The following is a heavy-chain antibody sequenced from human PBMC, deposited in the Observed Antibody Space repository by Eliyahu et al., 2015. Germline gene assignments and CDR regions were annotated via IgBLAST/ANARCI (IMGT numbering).Heavy chain of an antibody. CDR3: TTFRRLPPYHFDS. Sequence: EVQLVESGGGXVKPEGSLRLSCEVSGLTXXSAWMSWVRQAPGKGLEWVARIKSKSDGGTTDYPAPLKGSFTISRDDSKNTVYLQMNSLKTEDTAVYYCTTFRRLPPYHFDSWGQGILVTVSS. V-gene: IGHV3-15*01. CDR2: IKSKSDGGTT. CDR1: GLTXXSAW. J-gene: IGHJ4*02.